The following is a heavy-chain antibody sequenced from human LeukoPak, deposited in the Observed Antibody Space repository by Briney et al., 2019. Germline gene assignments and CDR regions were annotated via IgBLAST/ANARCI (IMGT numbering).Heavy chain of an antibody. CDR1: GFTFDDYG. CDR2: INWNGGST. D-gene: IGHD6-19*01. CDR3: ARDVAVAGANNWFDP. Sequence: GGSLRLSCAASGFTFDDYGMSRVRQAPGKGLEWVSGINWNGGSTGYADSVKGRFTISRDNAKNSLYLQMNSLRAEDTALYYCARDVAVAGANNWFDPWGQGTLVTVSS. J-gene: IGHJ5*02. V-gene: IGHV3-20*04.